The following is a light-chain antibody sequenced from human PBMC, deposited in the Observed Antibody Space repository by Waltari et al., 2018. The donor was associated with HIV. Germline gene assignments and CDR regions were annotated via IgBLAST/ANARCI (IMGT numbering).Light chain of an antibody. V-gene: IGKV1-39*01. CDR2: VAS. CDR3: QQSYSNPRT. Sequence: DIQMTQSPSSLSASVGDRVTITCRASQTISNYLNWYQPKPGKAPKVLIYVASSLQSGVPSRFSGSGSGTDFTLTISSLQPEDFATYYCQQSYSNPRTFGQGTRVEIK. CDR1: QTISNY. J-gene: IGKJ1*01.